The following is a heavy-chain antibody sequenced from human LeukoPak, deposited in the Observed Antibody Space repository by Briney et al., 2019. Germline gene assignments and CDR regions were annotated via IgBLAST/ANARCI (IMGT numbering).Heavy chain of an antibody. Sequence: SETLSLTCTVSGGSISSYYWSWIRQPPGKGLEWIGYIYYSGSTNYNPSLKSRVTISVDTSKNQFSLKLSSVTAADTAVYYCAWDSSGWYWYFDLWGRGTLVTVSS. J-gene: IGHJ2*01. D-gene: IGHD6-19*01. CDR1: GGSISSYY. CDR2: IYYSGST. V-gene: IGHV4-59*08. CDR3: AWDSSGWYWYFDL.